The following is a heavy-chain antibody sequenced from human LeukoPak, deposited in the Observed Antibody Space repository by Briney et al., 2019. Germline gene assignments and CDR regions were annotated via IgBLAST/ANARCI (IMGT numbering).Heavy chain of an antibody. D-gene: IGHD1-26*01. CDR3: ARELRGVGATSLDY. Sequence: SETLSLTCTVSGGSISGYYWTWIRQPAGKGLEWIGRIYTSGSTNYNPSLKSRVTMSVDTSKNQFSLKLSSVTAADTAVYYCARELRGVGATSLDYWGQGTLVPVPS. J-gene: IGHJ4*02. V-gene: IGHV4-4*07. CDR1: GGSISGYY. CDR2: IYTSGST.